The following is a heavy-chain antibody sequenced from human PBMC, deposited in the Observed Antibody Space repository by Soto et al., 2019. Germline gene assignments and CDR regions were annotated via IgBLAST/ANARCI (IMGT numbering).Heavy chain of an antibody. CDR2: ISYDGSNK. CDR1: GFTFSSYG. D-gene: IGHD5-18*01. Sequence: QVQLVESGGGVVQPGRSLRLSCAASGFTFSSYGMHWVRQAPGKGLEWVAVISYDGSNKYYADSVKGRFTISRDNSKNTLYLQMNSLRAEDTAVYYCAKDPARIQLWLLSRYYYYYGMDVWGQGTTVTVSS. CDR3: AKDPARIQLWLLSRYYYYYGMDV. V-gene: IGHV3-30*18. J-gene: IGHJ6*02.